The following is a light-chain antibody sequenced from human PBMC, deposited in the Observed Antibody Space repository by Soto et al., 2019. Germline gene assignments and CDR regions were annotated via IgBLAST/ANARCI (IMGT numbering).Light chain of an antibody. V-gene: IGKV1-5*01. CDR3: QQYHTSSIT. CDR1: QTISSW. Sequence: DIQLTQSPSFLSASVGDRVTITCRASQTISSWLAWYQQKPGKAPTLLIYDASTLERGVPSRFSGTGSGTEFTLSIDSLQPDDFATYYCQQYHTSSITFGQGTRLE. CDR2: DAS. J-gene: IGKJ5*01.